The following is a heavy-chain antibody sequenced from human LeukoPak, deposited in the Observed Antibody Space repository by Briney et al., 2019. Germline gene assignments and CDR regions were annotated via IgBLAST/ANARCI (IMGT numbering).Heavy chain of an antibody. CDR3: ARCPAVHGDYGDYYYYYMDV. J-gene: IGHJ6*03. Sequence: ASVKVSCKASGYTFTSYGISWVRQAPGQGLEWMGWISAYNGNTNYAQKLQGRVTMTTDTSTSAAYTEQRSLRSDDTAVYYCARCPAVHGDYGDYYYYYMDVWGKGTTVTVSS. CDR1: GYTFTSYG. V-gene: IGHV1-18*01. D-gene: IGHD4-17*01. CDR2: ISAYNGNT.